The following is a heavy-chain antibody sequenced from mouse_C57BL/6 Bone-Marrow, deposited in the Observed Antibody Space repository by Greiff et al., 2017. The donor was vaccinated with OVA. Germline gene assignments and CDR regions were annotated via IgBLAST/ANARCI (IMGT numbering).Heavy chain of an antibody. CDR3: ARIGNYVPWYFDV. V-gene: IGHV1-55*01. J-gene: IGHJ1*03. CDR1: GYTFTSYW. CDR2: IYPGSGST. D-gene: IGHD2-1*01. Sequence: VQLQESGAELVKPGASVKMSCKASGYTFTSYWITWVKQRPGQGLEWIGDIYPGSGSTNYNEKFKSKATLTVDTSSSTAYMQLSSLTSEDSAVYYCARIGNYVPWYFDVWGTGTTVTVSS.